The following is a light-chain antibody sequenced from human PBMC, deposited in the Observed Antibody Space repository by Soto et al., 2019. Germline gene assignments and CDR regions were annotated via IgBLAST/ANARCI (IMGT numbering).Light chain of an antibody. CDR3: QSYDATNQV. Sequence: NFLLTQPHSVSESPGKTVIISCTRSSGSIASNYVQWYQHRPGSSPTTVIYEDNQRPSGVPDRLSGSIDSSSNSASLTISGLETEDEADYHCQSYDATNQVFGGGTKLTVL. J-gene: IGLJ3*02. CDR1: SGSIASNY. V-gene: IGLV6-57*01. CDR2: EDN.